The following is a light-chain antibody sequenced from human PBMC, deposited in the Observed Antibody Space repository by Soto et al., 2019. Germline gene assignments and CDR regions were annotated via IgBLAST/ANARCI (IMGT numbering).Light chain of an antibody. V-gene: IGKV3D-20*02. CDR3: QQHINWPLT. J-gene: IGKJ4*01. CDR2: EAS. CDR1: QSVSSSY. Sequence: EIVLTQSRVTLSLSPGERATLSCRASQSVSSSYLAWYQQKPGQAPRLLIYEASNRATGIPARFSGSGSGADFTLTISSLEPEDFALYYCQQHINWPLTFGGGTKVDIK.